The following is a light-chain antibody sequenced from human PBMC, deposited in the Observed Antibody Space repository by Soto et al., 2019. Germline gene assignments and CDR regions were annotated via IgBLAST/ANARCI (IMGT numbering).Light chain of an antibody. Sequence: DIQMTQSPSSLCASVGDRVTIACRASQSISNYLNWYQERPGKATKLLIYAASSLQSGVPSSFSGSGSGTDFTLTISSLQPEDSATYYCQQTNTFPLTFGGGTKVDIK. CDR1: QSISNY. V-gene: IGKV1-39*01. CDR2: AAS. CDR3: QQTNTFPLT. J-gene: IGKJ4*01.